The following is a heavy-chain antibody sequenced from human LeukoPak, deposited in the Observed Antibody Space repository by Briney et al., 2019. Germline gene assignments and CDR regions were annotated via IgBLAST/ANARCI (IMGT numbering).Heavy chain of an antibody. CDR1: GGSISSYY. CDR3: ARGPALFCGGDCYNFDY. J-gene: IGHJ4*02. CDR2: IHDSGTT. Sequence: SETLSLTCTVSGGSISSYYWSWVRQPPGKGLEWFGYIHDSGTTNYNPSLKSRVTISVDTSKNQFSLKLSSVTAADTAVYYCARGPALFCGGDCYNFDYWGQGTLVTVSS. V-gene: IGHV4-59*01. D-gene: IGHD2-21*02.